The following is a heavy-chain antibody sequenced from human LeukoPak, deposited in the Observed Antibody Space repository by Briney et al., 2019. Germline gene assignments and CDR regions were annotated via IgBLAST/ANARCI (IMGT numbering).Heavy chain of an antibody. CDR3: AREEYYDFWSGYYTPPSPALFDY. CDR2: IYYSGST. CDR1: GYSISSGYY. D-gene: IGHD3-3*01. V-gene: IGHV4-38-2*02. J-gene: IGHJ4*02. Sequence: SETLSLTCTVSGYSISSGYYWSWIRQPPGKGLEWIGYIYYSGSTNYNPSLKSRVTISVDTSKNQFSLKLSSVTAADTAVYYCAREEYYDFWSGYYTPPSPALFDYWGQGTLVTVSS.